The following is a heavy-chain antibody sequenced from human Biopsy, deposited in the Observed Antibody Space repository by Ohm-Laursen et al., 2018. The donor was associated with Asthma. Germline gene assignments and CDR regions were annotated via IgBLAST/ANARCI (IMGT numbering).Heavy chain of an antibody. D-gene: IGHD4-17*01. CDR3: ASDFPKDYVRYNFQF. V-gene: IGHV1-24*01. J-gene: IGHJ4*02. CDR1: GYSLTDLS. Sequence: GASVKVSCKISGYSLTDLSMHWFRQAPGQGLEWMGGHDHEEGGTVNARRFQGRVTMTEDTSTDTAYMELSSLSSDDTAVYYCASDFPKDYVRYNFQFWGQGTLVTVSS. CDR2: HDHEEGGT.